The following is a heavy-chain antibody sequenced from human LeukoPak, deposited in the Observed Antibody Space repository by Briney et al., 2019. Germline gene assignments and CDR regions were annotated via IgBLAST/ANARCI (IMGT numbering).Heavy chain of an antibody. CDR2: INESGGRT. Sequence: GGSLRLSCAASGFTFSGYAMSWVRQAPGKGLEWVSTINESGGRTYYADSMRGRSTVSRDNSQNTLYLQMHSLRVEDTAVYFCAKDQPADGYNSIWGQGTLVTVSS. CDR1: GFTFSGYA. CDR3: AKDQPADGYNSI. D-gene: IGHD5-24*01. V-gene: IGHV3-23*01. J-gene: IGHJ4*02.